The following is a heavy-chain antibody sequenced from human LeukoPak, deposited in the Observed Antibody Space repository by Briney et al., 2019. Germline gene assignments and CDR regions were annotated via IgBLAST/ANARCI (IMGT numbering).Heavy chain of an antibody. CDR2: IYWDDDK. Sequence: ESGPTLVKPTQTLTLTCTFSGFSLTTSGVGVGWIRQPPGKALGWLALIYWDDDKRYSPSLKSSLTITKDTSKNQVILTMTNMDPVDTATYYCAHFVWRDYYGSSGYTFDYWGQGTLVTVSS. CDR3: AHFVWRDYYGSSGYTFDY. J-gene: IGHJ4*02. D-gene: IGHD3-22*01. V-gene: IGHV2-5*02. CDR1: GFSLTTSGVG.